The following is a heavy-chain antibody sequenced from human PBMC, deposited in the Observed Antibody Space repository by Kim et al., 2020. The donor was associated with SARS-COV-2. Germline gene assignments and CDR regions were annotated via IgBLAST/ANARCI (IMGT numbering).Heavy chain of an antibody. Sequence: GESLKISCKTSGYRFTSYWIGWVRQMPGKGLEWMGIINPADSNTIYSPSFQGQVTISADKSISTAYLQWSSLKASDTAMYYCARPGIAAADYYFDYWGQGTLVTVSS. CDR2: INPADSNT. V-gene: IGHV5-51*01. CDR1: GYRFTSYW. D-gene: IGHD6-13*01. CDR3: ARPGIAAADYYFDY. J-gene: IGHJ4*02.